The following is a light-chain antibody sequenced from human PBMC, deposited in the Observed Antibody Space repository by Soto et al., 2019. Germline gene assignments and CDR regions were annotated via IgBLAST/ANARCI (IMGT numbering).Light chain of an antibody. CDR1: QSLLYSSNNRNY. V-gene: IGKV4-1*01. Sequence: DMVLTQSPDSLSVSLGERATITCKSSQSLLYSSNNRNYLAWYRQRPRQPPELLIYWATTRNSGVPDRISGSGSGTNFTPTISRLQTEDVAVYYCQYYFRAPYTFGQGTKLEIK. CDR2: WAT. CDR3: QYYFRAPYT. J-gene: IGKJ2*01.